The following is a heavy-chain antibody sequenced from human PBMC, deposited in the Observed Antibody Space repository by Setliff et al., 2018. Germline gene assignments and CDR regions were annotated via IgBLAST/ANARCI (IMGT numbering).Heavy chain of an antibody. D-gene: IGHD2-15*01. CDR2: IHNSGTA. J-gene: IGHJ3*02. CDR3: ARRLRESHAFHI. Sequence: PSETLSLTCTVSGGSISSDDNYWSWIRLPPGKGLEWIGYIHNSGTAYYSPSLRSRLTISVDTSKNQFSLKLNSVTAADTAVYYCARRLRESHAFHIWGQGTLVTVSS. V-gene: IGHV4-30-4*08. CDR1: GGSISSDDNY.